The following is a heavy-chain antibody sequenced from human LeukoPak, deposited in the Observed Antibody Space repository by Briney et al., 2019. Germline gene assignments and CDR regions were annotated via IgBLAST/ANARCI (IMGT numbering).Heavy chain of an antibody. CDR2: INSDGSTT. J-gene: IGHJ5*02. V-gene: IGHV3-74*01. D-gene: IGHD3-10*01. CDR1: GFTFSSYW. CDR3: ARGYGDWFDP. Sequence: PGGSLRLSCAASGFTFSSYWMHWVRQAPGKGLVWVSRINSDGSTTAYADSVKGRFSISRDNAKNTLYLQMNSLRAEDTAVYYCARGYGDWFDPWGQGTLVTVSS.